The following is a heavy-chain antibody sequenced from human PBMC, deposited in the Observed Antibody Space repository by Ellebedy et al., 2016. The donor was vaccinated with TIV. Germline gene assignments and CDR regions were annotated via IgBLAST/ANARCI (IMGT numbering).Heavy chain of an antibody. J-gene: IGHJ2*01. CDR1: GFTVSSNY. CDR3: ARESMVRGVIYLPRYFDL. V-gene: IGHV3-53*04. Sequence: PGGSLRLSCAASGFTVSSNYMGWVRRAPGQGLEWVSVIYSGGSTYYADSVKGRFTISRHNSKNTLYLQMNSLRAEDTAVYYCARESMVRGVIYLPRYFDLWGRGTLVTVSS. CDR2: IYSGGST. D-gene: IGHD3-10*01.